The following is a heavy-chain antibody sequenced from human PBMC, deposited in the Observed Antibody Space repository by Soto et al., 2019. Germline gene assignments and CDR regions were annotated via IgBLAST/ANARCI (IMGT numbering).Heavy chain of an antibody. D-gene: IGHD6-13*01. Sequence: EVQLVESGGGLVQPGGSLRLSCAASGFTVSSNYMSWVRQAPGKGLEWVSVIYSGGSTYYADSVKGRFTISRDNSKNTLYLQMNSLRAEDTAVYHCARDADEYSSSPYWGQGTLVTVSS. CDR1: GFTVSSNY. CDR2: IYSGGST. V-gene: IGHV3-66*01. CDR3: ARDADEYSSSPY. J-gene: IGHJ4*02.